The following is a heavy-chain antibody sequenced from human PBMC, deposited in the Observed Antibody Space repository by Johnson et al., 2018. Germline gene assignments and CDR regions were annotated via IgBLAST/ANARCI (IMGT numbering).Heavy chain of an antibody. CDR3: AKVRNRGNWNENAFDI. D-gene: IGHD1-20*01. CDR2: MNPNSGNT. CDR1: GYTFTRHD. V-gene: IGHV1-8*01. Sequence: VQLLESGAEVKKVGASVKVSCKTSGYTFTRHDINWVRQATGQGLEWMGWMNPNSGNTGYAQKFQGRVTVTRNTSISTAYMELSSLRSDDTAVYFCAKVRNRGNWNENAFDIWGQGTVVTVSS. J-gene: IGHJ3*02.